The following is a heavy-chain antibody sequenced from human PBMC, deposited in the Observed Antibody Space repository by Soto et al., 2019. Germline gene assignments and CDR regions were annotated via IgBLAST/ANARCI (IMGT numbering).Heavy chain of an antibody. CDR2: ITPIFGTA. Sequence: QVQLVQSGAEVKKPGSSVKVSCKASGGTFSSYAISWVRQAPGQGLEWMGGITPIFGTANYAQKFQGRVTITADESTSTAYMELSSLRSEDTAVYYCARDLTTVTTLYYYGMDVWGQGTTVTVSS. D-gene: IGHD4-17*01. J-gene: IGHJ6*02. V-gene: IGHV1-69*01. CDR1: GGTFSSYA. CDR3: ARDLTTVTTLYYYGMDV.